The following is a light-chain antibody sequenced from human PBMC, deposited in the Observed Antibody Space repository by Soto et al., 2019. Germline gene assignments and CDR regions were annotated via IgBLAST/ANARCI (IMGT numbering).Light chain of an antibody. CDR3: QKYDTAQLT. J-gene: IGKJ4*01. CDR1: QGISNK. CDR2: AAS. V-gene: IGKV1-27*01. Sequence: DIQMTQSPSSLSASVGDTVTITCRSRQGISNKLAWSQQKPGKGPKLLIYAASTLHSGVPSRFSGSESGTDFILTISSLQPEEFATYYCQKYDTAQLTCGGGTKVEIK.